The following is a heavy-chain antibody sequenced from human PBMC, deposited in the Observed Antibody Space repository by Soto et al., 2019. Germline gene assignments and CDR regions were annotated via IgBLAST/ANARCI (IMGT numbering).Heavy chain of an antibody. CDR1: GGSISSGDYY. J-gene: IGHJ4*02. V-gene: IGHV4-30-2*01. Sequence: SETLSLTCTVSGGSISSGDYYWSWIRQPPGKGLEWIGYIYHSGSTYYNTSLKSRVTISVDRSKNQFSLKLSSVTAADTAVYYCARGGVDYYDSSGYYFFPYYFDYWGQGTLVTVS. CDR3: ARGGVDYYDSSGYYFFPYYFDY. CDR2: IYHSGST. D-gene: IGHD3-22*01.